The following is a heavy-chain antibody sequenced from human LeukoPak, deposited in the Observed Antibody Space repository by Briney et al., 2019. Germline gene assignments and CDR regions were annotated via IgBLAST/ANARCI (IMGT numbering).Heavy chain of an antibody. V-gene: IGHV1-8*03. CDR1: GYTFTSYD. J-gene: IGHJ5*02. D-gene: IGHD2-2*01. CDR2: MNPNSGNT. CDR3: ARGVIVVVPAANSKTSWFDP. Sequence: ASVKVSCKVSGYTFTSYDINWVRQATGQGLEWMGWMNPNSGNTGYAQKFQGRVTITRNTSISTAYMELSSLRSEDTAVYYCARGVIVVVPAANSKTSWFDPWGQGTLVTVSS.